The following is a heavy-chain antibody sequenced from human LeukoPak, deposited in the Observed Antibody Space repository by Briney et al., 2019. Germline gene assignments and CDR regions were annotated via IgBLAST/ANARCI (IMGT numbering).Heavy chain of an antibody. CDR2: IYTSGST. Sequence: ASETLSLTCTVSGGSISSYYWSWIRQPAGKGLEWIGRIYTSGSTNYNPSLKSRVTMSVDTSKNQFSLKLSSVTAADTAVYFCARGTHGDTSLVTDWFDPWGQGTLVTVSS. J-gene: IGHJ5*02. CDR1: GGSISSYY. D-gene: IGHD5-18*01. CDR3: ARGTHGDTSLVTDWFDP. V-gene: IGHV4-4*07.